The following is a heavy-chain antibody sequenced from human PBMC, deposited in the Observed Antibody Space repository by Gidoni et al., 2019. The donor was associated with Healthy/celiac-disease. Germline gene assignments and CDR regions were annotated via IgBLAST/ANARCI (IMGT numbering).Heavy chain of an antibody. CDR3: ARLSRYSSSWYPYCYYYMDV. Sequence: EVQLVQSGAEVKKPGESLRIPCKGSGYSLTSYWISWVRQMPGTGLEWMGRVEPRDSYTNYSPSVQGHVNISADKTISTAYLQWSSLKASDTSKYYCARLSRYSSSWYPYCYYYMDVWGKGTTVTVSS. CDR2: VEPRDSYT. CDR1: GYSLTSYW. D-gene: IGHD6-13*01. V-gene: IGHV5-10-1*03. J-gene: IGHJ6*03.